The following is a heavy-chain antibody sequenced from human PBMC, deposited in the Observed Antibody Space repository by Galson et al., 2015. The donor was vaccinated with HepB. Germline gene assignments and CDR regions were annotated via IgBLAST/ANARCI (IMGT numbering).Heavy chain of an antibody. Sequence: SLRLSCAASGFTFDDYTMHWVRQAPGKGLEWVSLISWYDGSNKYYADSVKGRFTISRDNSKNTLYLQMNSLRAEDTAVYYCARDQDNRALDYWGQGTLVTVSS. V-gene: IGHV3-33*08. CDR1: GFTFDDYT. CDR2: ISWYDGSNK. CDR3: ARDQDNRALDY. J-gene: IGHJ4*02. D-gene: IGHD1-14*01.